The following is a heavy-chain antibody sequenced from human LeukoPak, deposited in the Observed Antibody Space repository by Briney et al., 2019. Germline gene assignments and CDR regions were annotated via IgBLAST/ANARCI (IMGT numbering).Heavy chain of an antibody. CDR2: IYTSGST. CDR1: GGCISSYY. V-gene: IGHV4-4*07. D-gene: IGHD3-16*01. Sequence: SETLSLTCTVSGGCISSYYWSWIRRPAGKGLEWIGRIYTSGSTNYNPSLKSRVTMSVDTSKSQCTLKLSSVTAADTAVYYCARVGDYALKDWGQGTLVTVSS. CDR3: ARVGDYALKD. J-gene: IGHJ4*02.